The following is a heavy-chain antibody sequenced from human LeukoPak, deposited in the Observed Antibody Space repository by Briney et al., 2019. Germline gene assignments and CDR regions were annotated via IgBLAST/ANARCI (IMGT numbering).Heavy chain of an antibody. CDR3: ARDCGGAPQGDYGMDV. V-gene: IGHV3-21*01. CDR1: GFTFSSYE. CDR2: ISSSSSYI. J-gene: IGHJ6*02. D-gene: IGHD2-21*01. Sequence: PGGSLRLSCAASGFTFSSYEMNWVRQAPGKGLEWVSSISSSSSYIYYADSVKGRFTISRDNAKNSLYLQMNSLRAEDTAVYYCARDCGGAPQGDYGMDVWGQGTTVTVSS.